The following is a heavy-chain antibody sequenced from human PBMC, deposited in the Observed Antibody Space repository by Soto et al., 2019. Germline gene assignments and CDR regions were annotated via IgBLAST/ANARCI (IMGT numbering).Heavy chain of an antibody. J-gene: IGHJ4*02. V-gene: IGHV4-31*03. CDR1: GGSISSCGYY. CDR3: ARTGYYDEADY. Sequence: QVQLQESGPGLVKPSQTLALTCTVSGGSISSCGYYWSWIRQHPGKGLEWIGYSYYSGSTYYNQSLKSRVTISVDTSKNQCSLKLSSVNAADTAVYYCARTGYYDEADYWGKGTLVTVSS. CDR2: SYYSGST. D-gene: IGHD3-9*01.